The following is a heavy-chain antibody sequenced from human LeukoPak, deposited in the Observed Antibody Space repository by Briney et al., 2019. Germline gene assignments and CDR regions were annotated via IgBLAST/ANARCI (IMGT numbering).Heavy chain of an antibody. D-gene: IGHD6-13*01. V-gene: IGHV3-74*01. Sequence: GGSLRLSCAASGFTFSSYWMHWVRQAPGKGLVWVSRIKSDGSSTSYAASVKGRFTLSRDNAKNTLYLQMNSLRAEDTAVYYCSSARYSSSWYHYWGQGTLVTVSS. CDR3: SSARYSSSWYHY. J-gene: IGHJ4*02. CDR2: IKSDGSST. CDR1: GFTFSSYW.